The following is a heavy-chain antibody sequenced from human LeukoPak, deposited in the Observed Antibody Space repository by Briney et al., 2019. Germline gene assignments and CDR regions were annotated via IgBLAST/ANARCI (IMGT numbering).Heavy chain of an antibody. CDR3: AKGQLGIQSSKWFDP. J-gene: IGHJ5*02. CDR1: GFTFSNYG. D-gene: IGHD7-27*01. V-gene: IGHV3-30*02. Sequence: GGSLILYCPASGFTFSNYGMYWVRQAPGKGPEWVAFIRYDGSDKYYADSVKGRFTMSRDNSKKTLYLQMDSLRPEDTAVYYCAKGQLGIQSSKWFDPWGQGTLVTVSS. CDR2: IRYDGSDK.